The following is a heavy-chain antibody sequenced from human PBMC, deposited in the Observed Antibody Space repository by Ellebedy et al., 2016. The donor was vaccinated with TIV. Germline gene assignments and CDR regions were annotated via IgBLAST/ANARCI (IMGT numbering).Heavy chain of an antibody. CDR2: ISSSIIYI. CDR1: GFTFSSYS. J-gene: IGHJ5*02. CDR3: ARDLTVTTGINWFDP. D-gene: IGHD4-17*01. V-gene: IGHV3-21*01. Sequence: GGSLRLXCAASGFTFSSYSMNWVRQAPGKGLEWVSSISSSIIYIYYADSVGGRFTISRDNAKNSLYLQMNSLRAEDTAVYYCARDLTVTTGINWFDPWGQGTLVTVSS.